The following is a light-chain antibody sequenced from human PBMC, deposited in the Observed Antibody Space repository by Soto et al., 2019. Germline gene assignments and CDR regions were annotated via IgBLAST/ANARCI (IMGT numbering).Light chain of an antibody. Sequence: QSALTQPPSASGTPGQGVTISCSGSTSNIGSNYVYWYQQLPGTAPKLLIYRNNQRPSGVPDRFSGSKSGTSASLAISGLRSDDEADYFCATWDDSLNGFHVFGTGTKVTVL. CDR2: RNN. J-gene: IGLJ1*01. CDR3: ATWDDSLNGFHV. V-gene: IGLV1-47*01. CDR1: TSNIGSNY.